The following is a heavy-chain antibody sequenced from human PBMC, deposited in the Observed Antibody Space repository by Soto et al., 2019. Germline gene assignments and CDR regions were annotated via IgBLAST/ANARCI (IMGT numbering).Heavy chain of an antibody. J-gene: IGHJ5*02. Sequence: EAQLLESGGGLVQPGGSLRLSCSASGFIFNNYAMSWVRQAPGKGLEWVAGITGYGATTYYAESVKGRYTISRDNSKNTLYLHMSTLTAEDTAVYYCARDPLLYHSDWYPNWFGPWGQGTLVTVSS. V-gene: IGHV3-23*01. D-gene: IGHD6-19*01. CDR2: ITGYGATT. CDR3: ARDPLLYHSDWYPNWFGP. CDR1: GFIFNNYA.